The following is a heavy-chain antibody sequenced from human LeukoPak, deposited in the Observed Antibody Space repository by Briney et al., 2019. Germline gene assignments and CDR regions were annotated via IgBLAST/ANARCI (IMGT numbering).Heavy chain of an antibody. CDR3: ATETWND. V-gene: IGHV3-53*01. Sequence: GESLRLSCAASGFAVSSYYMSWVRQAPGKGLEWVSVIFRDGSTSHADSVKGRFTISRDNSRNTVYLQMNSLRAEDTAVYYCATETWNDWGQATLVTVSS. J-gene: IGHJ4*02. CDR2: IFRDGST. D-gene: IGHD1-1*01. CDR1: GFAVSSYY.